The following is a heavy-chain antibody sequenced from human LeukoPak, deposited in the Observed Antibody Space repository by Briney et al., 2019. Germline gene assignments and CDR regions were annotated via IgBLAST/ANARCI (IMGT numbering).Heavy chain of an antibody. CDR2: ISGSGGST. CDR3: AKTQYSSSWYISPPRSCYFDY. Sequence: PGGSLRLSCAASGFTFSSYAMSWVRQAPGKGLEWVSAISGSGGSTYYADSVKGRFTISRDNSKNTLYLQMNSLRAEDTAVYYCAKTQYSSSWYISPPRSCYFDYWGQGTLVTVSS. CDR1: GFTFSSYA. D-gene: IGHD6-13*01. V-gene: IGHV3-23*01. J-gene: IGHJ4*02.